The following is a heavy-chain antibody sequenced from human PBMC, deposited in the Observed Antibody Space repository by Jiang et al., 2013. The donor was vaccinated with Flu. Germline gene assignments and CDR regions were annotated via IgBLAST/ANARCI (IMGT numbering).Heavy chain of an antibody. D-gene: IGHD3-22*01. V-gene: IGHV4-59*01. CDR3: ARGVYDSGLDY. CDR2: IYYSGST. J-gene: IGHJ4*02. CDR1: GGSISSYY. Sequence: LLKPSETLSLTCTVSGGSISSYYWSWIRQPPGKGLEWIGYIYYSGSTNYNPSLKSRVTISVDTSKNQFSLKLSSVTAADTAVYYCARGVYDSGLDYWGQGTLVTVS.